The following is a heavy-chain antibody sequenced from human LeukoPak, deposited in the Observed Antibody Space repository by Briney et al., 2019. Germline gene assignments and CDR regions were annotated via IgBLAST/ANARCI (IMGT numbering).Heavy chain of an antibody. CDR3: ARKGPKVTIFGVVNRKTYMDV. J-gene: IGHJ6*03. D-gene: IGHD3-3*01. CDR1: GGSFSGYY. Sequence: SETLSLTCAVYGGSFSGYYWSWIRQPPGKGLEWIGEINLSGSTNYNPSLKSRVTISVVTSKNQFSLKLSSVTAADTAVYYCARKGPKVTIFGVVNRKTYMDVWGKGTTVTVSS. V-gene: IGHV4-34*01. CDR2: INLSGST.